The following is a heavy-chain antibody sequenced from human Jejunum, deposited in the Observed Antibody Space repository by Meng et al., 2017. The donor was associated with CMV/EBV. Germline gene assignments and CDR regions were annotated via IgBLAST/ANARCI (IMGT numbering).Heavy chain of an antibody. J-gene: IGHJ4*02. CDR1: GGSIASSSYY. CDR2: IYYSGGT. V-gene: IGHV4-39*07. CDR3: ASHDDYWSGYLKY. D-gene: IGHD3-3*01. Sequence: GGSIASSSYYWGWIRQPPGKGLEWIGSIYYSGGTYYNPSLNSRVTISVDGSQNRFSLKVSSVTAADTAVYYCASHDDYWSGYLKYWGQGTLVTVSS.